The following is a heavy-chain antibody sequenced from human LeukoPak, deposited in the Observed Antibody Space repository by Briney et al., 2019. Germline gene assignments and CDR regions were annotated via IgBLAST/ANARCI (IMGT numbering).Heavy chain of an antibody. J-gene: IGHJ4*02. CDR3: ARGGGSASWQITFDY. D-gene: IGHD2-2*01. CDR2: IHNSGSS. CDR1: GASISGYY. Sequence: PSETLSLTCTVSGASISGYYWSWIRQPAGQGLEWIGRIHNSGSSNYNPSLKSRVTMSVDTSKNQFSLKLTSVTAADTAVYYCARGGGSASWQITFDYWGQGNLVTVSS. V-gene: IGHV4-4*07.